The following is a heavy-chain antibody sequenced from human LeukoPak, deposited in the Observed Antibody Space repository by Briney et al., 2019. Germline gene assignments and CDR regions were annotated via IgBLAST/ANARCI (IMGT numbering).Heavy chain of an antibody. Sequence: ASVKVSCKASGYTFTRYYMHWVRQAPGQGLEWMGWINPNSGGTNYAQKFQGRVTMTRDTSTNTVYMELSSLRSEDTAVYYCARGASFLDFCSGYSNFYYYGMDVWGQGTTVTVSS. D-gene: IGHD3-3*01. V-gene: IGHV1-2*02. CDR3: ARGASFLDFCSGYSNFYYYGMDV. CDR1: GYTFTRYY. CDR2: INPNSGGT. J-gene: IGHJ6*02.